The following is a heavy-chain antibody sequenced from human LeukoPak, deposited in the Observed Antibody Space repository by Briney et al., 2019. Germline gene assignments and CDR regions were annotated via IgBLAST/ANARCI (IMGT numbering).Heavy chain of an antibody. CDR1: GGSISSYY. J-gene: IGHJ6*02. CDR3: ARWGSSSMDEYYYYYYGMDV. CDR2: IYYSGST. Sequence: SETLSLTCTVSGGSISSYYWSWIRQPPGKGLEWIGYIYYSGSTNYNPSLKSRVTISVDTSKNQFSLKLSSVTAADTAVYCCARWGSSSMDEYYYYYYGMDVWGQGTTVTVSS. D-gene: IGHD3-16*01. V-gene: IGHV4-59*08.